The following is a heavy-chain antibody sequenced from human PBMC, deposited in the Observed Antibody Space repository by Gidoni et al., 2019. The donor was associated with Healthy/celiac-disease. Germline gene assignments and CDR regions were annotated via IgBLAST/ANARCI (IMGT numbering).Heavy chain of an antibody. D-gene: IGHD2-21*01. CDR3: ARDQCGGDCYLFDY. V-gene: IGHV3-33*01. CDR1: GFTFISYV. Sequence: QVQLVESGGGVVQPGRSLRLSCAASGFTFISYVMHWVRQAPGKGLEWVAVIWYDGSNKYYADSVKGRLTIARDNSKNTLYLQMNSLRAEDTAVYYCARDQCGGDCYLFDYWGQGTLVTVSS. J-gene: IGHJ4*02. CDR2: IWYDGSNK.